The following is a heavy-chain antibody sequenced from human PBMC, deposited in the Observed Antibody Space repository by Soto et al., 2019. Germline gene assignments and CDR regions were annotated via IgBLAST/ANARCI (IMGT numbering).Heavy chain of an antibody. CDR3: ARRNWGLELPYYYYYGMDV. CDR1: GGSISSSSYY. CDR2: LYYSGST. Sequence: QLQLQESGPGLVKPSDTLSLTCTVSGGSISSSSYYWGWIRQPPGKGLEWIGSLYYSGSTYYNPSIKSRVTISVDPSKNQFSLKLSSVTAADTAVYYCARRNWGLELPYYYYYGMDVWGQGTTVTVSS. D-gene: IGHD1-7*01. J-gene: IGHJ6*02. V-gene: IGHV4-39*01.